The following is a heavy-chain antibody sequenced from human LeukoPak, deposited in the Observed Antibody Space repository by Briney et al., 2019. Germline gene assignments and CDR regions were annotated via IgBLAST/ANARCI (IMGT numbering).Heavy chain of an antibody. D-gene: IGHD3-10*01. J-gene: IGHJ4*02. V-gene: IGHV1-2*02. CDR2: INPNSGGT. CDR3: ARDYYGSGSYFDY. Sequence: ASVKVSCKASGYTFTSYYMHWVRQAPGQGLEWMGWINPNSGGTNYAQKFQGRVTMTRDTSISTAYMELSRLRSDDTAVYYCARDYYGSGSYFDYWGQGTLVTVSS. CDR1: GYTFTSYY.